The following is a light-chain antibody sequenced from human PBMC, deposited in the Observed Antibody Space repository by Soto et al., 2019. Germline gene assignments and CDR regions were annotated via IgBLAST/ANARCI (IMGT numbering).Light chain of an antibody. CDR3: ASWDDSLNGDWV. Sequence: QAVVTQAPSASGTPGQRVTISCSGSNSNIGGNSVSWYHHLPGTAPKLLIFNNSQRPSGVPDRFSGSKSGTSASLAISGLQSEDEADYYCASWDDSLNGDWVFGGGTKLTVL. CDR1: NSNIGGNS. CDR2: NNS. V-gene: IGLV1-44*01. J-gene: IGLJ3*02.